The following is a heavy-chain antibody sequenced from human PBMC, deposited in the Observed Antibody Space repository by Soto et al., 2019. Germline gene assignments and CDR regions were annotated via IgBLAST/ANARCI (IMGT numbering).Heavy chain of an antibody. D-gene: IGHD2-15*01. V-gene: IGHV3-33*01. J-gene: IGHJ6*02. CDR3: ARDQGLQTTPLYYYGMDV. Sequence: GGSLRLSCAASGFTFSSYGMHWVRQAPGKGLEWVAVIWYDGSNKYYADSVKGRFTISRDNSKNTLYLQMNSLRAEDTAVYYCARDQGLQTTPLYYYGMDVWGQGTTVTVSS. CDR2: IWYDGSNK. CDR1: GFTFSSYG.